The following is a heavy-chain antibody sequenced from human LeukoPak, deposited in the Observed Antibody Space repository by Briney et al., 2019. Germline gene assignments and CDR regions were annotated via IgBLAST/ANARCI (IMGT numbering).Heavy chain of an antibody. CDR1: GFTFSSYW. CDR3: ARSYSSSWYAIDY. V-gene: IGHV3-74*01. Sequence: PGGSLRLSCAASGFTFSSYWMHWVRQAPGKGLVWVSRINSDGSSTSYADSVKGRFTISRDNAKNTLYLQMNSPRAEDTAVYYCARSYSSSWYAIDYWGQGTLVTVSS. CDR2: INSDGSST. J-gene: IGHJ4*02. D-gene: IGHD6-13*01.